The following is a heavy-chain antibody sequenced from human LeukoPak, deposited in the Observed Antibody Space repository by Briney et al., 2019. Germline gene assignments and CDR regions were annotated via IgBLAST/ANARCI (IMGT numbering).Heavy chain of an antibody. CDR1: GGSISSSSYY. Sequence: TSETLSLTCTVSGGSISSSSYYWGWIRQPAGKGLEWIGRIYTSGSTNYNPSLKSRVTMSVDTSKNQFSLKLSSVTAADTAVYYCARDPGGYYYYYMDVWGKGTTVTISS. CDR2: IYTSGST. V-gene: IGHV4-61*02. J-gene: IGHJ6*03. CDR3: ARDPGGYYYYYMDV. D-gene: IGHD3-10*01.